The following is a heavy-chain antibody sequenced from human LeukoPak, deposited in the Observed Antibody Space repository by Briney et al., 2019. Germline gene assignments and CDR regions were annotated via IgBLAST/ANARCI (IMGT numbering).Heavy chain of an antibody. CDR3: ARQGSYYPAGFDY. V-gene: IGHV3-21*01. CDR2: ISSSSSYI. CDR1: GFTFSSYS. Sequence: GGSVRLSCAASGFTFSSYSMNWVRQAPGKGLEWVSSISSSSSYIYYADSVKGRFTISRDNAKNSLYLQMNSLRAEDTAVYYCARQGSYYPAGFDYWGQGTLVTVSS. D-gene: IGHD3-22*01. J-gene: IGHJ4*02.